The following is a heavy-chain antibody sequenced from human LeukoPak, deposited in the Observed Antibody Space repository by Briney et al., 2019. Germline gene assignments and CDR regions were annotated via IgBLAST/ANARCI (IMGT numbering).Heavy chain of an antibody. CDR3: ARGGGRPIDY. D-gene: IGHD6-25*01. J-gene: IGHJ4*02. CDR2: IYYSGST. CDR1: GGSVSSGSYY. Sequence: SETLSLTCTVSGGSVSSGSYYWSWIRQPPGKGLEWIGYIYYSGSTNYNPSLKSRVTISVDTSKNQFSLKLSSVTAADTAVYYCARGGGRPIDYWGQGTPVTVSS. V-gene: IGHV4-61*01.